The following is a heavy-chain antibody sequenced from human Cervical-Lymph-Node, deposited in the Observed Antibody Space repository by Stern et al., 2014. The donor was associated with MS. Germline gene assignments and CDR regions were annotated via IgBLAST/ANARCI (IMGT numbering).Heavy chain of an antibody. CDR2: ITTHNGNT. D-gene: IGHD6-13*01. V-gene: IGHV1-18*01. CDR1: GYTFTSYG. CDR3: ARSSSWYFDF. J-gene: IGHJ4*02. Sequence: QVQLVQSGNEVKKPGASVKVSCTASGYTFTSYGISWVRPVPGQGLEWMGWITTHNGNTDYAQKVQDRVTLTTDTSTNTAYMELRSLRSDDTAVYYCARSSSWYFDFWGQGTLVTVSS.